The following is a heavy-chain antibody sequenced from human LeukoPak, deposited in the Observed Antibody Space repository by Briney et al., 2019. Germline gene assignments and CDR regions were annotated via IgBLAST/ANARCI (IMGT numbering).Heavy chain of an antibody. V-gene: IGHV3-33*01. Sequence: GKSLRLSCAASGFSFSSYDMHWVRQAPGKGLEWVAIIWFDGSAEYYGDSVKGRFTISRDNSKNILYLQVNSLRVEDTAVYYCARDLNREDFDYWGQGTLVAVSS. CDR3: ARDLNREDFDY. J-gene: IGHJ4*02. CDR2: IWFDGSAE. D-gene: IGHD1-14*01. CDR1: GFSFSSYD.